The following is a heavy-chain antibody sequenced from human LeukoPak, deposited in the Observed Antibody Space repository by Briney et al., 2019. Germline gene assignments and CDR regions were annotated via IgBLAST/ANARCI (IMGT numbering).Heavy chain of an antibody. Sequence: AETLSLTCTVCGVSIKNYDRSGLRQPQGKGLEWIGYIYYSGSTNYNPSLKSRVTISVDTSKNQFSLKLTSVTAADTAVYYCARVGSYTVPDWGQGTLVTVSS. CDR2: IYYSGST. D-gene: IGHD3-10*01. CDR3: ARVGSYTVPD. CDR1: GVSIKNYD. V-gene: IGHV4-59*01. J-gene: IGHJ4*02.